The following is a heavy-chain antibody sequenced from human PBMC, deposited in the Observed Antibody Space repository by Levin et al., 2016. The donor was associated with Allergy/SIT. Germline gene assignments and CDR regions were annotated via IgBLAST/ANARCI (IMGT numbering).Heavy chain of an antibody. V-gene: IGHV5-51*01. Sequence: GESLKISCKGSTDTFPNYWIAWVRQTPGKGLEWMGIIYPADSDTKYNPSFQGHVTFSADKSIHTAYLQWNSLKASDTAMYYCVRRFGYTIGWYSYDVWGQGTMVTVSS. J-gene: IGHJ3*01. CDR1: TDTFPNYW. CDR2: IYPADSDT. D-gene: IGHD6-19*01. CDR3: VRRFGYTIGWYSYDV.